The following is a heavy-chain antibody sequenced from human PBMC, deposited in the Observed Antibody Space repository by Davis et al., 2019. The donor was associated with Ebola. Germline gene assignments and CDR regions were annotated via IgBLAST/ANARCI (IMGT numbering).Heavy chain of an antibody. CDR1: QIPFSDYW. Sequence: GGSLRLSCVASQIPFSDYWMYWVRQAPGKGLEWVAAINQDGSEKFYEDSVKGRFTISRDNAKNSVYLHMSSLRGEDTALYYCVVNMDVWGQGTTVSVSS. CDR2: INQDGSEK. V-gene: IGHV3-7*01. CDR3: VVNMDV. J-gene: IGHJ6*02.